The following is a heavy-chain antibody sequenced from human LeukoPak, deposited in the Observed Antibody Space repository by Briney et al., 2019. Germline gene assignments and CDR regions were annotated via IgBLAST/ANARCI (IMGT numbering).Heavy chain of an antibody. CDR3: AGLGYGANFIHY. D-gene: IGHD4-23*01. CDR1: GYTYTNYG. J-gene: IGHJ4*02. Sequence: ASVKVSCKASGYTYTNYGISWVRQAPGQGLEWMGWISPYNGNTHYAQKFQGRVTMTTDTSTSTVYMELRSLRSDDTAVYYWAGLGYGANFIHYWGQGTLVTVSS. V-gene: IGHV1-18*01. CDR2: ISPYNGNT.